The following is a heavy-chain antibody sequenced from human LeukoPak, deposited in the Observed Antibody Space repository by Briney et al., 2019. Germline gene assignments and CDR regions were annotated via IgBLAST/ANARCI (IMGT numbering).Heavy chain of an antibody. CDR3: ARASYYARDYFDY. J-gene: IGHJ4*02. D-gene: IGHD3-22*01. Sequence: GGSLRLSCAASGFTVSSNYMSWVRQAPGKGLEWVSVIYSGGSTYYADSVKGRFTISRDNSKNTLYLQMNSLRAEDTAVYYCARASYYARDYFDYWGQGTLVTVTS. CDR1: GFTVSSNY. CDR2: IYSGGST. V-gene: IGHV3-53*01.